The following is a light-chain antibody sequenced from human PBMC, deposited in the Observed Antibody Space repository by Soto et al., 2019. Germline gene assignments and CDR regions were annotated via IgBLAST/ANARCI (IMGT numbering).Light chain of an antibody. CDR1: RSLSSIY. CDR3: QQYDNLIT. V-gene: IGKV3D-20*01. CDR2: DAS. J-gene: IGKJ4*01. Sequence: EIVLTQSPATLSLSPGERATLSCGASRSLSSIYLAWYQQKPGLAPRLVIYDASSRATGIPDRFSGSGSGTDFTLTINRLEPEDFAVYYCQQYDNLITFGGGTKVDIK.